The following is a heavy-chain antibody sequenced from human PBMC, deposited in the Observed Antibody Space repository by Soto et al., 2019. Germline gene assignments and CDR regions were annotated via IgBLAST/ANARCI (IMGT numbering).Heavy chain of an antibody. J-gene: IGHJ4*02. D-gene: IGHD1-26*01. Sequence: SVKVSCKASGFTFADSAVQWVRQARGQSLEWMGRTLVDSHNTKSAQTFTERVTISWDVSTSTAFMELRSLRSEDTAVYYCATANNTSPFDYWGQGTLVTVSS. CDR2: TLVDSHNT. CDR1: GFTFADSA. CDR3: ATANNTSPFDY. V-gene: IGHV1-58*01.